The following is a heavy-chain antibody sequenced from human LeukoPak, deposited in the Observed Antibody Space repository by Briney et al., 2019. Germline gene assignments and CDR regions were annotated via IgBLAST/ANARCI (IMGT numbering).Heavy chain of an antibody. Sequence: SQTLSLTCTVSGGSISSGGYYWSWIRQHPGKGLEWIGYIYYSGRTYYNPSLKSRVTISVDTSKNQFSLKLSSVTAADTAVYYCASYHVGYCSGGSCYSDLGDIWGQGTMVTVSS. J-gene: IGHJ3*02. CDR2: IYYSGRT. D-gene: IGHD2-15*01. V-gene: IGHV4-31*03. CDR3: ASYHVGYCSGGSCYSDLGDI. CDR1: GGSISSGGYY.